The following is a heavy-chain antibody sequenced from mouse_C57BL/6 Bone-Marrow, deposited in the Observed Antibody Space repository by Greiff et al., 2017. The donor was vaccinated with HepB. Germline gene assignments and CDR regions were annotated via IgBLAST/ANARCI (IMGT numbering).Heavy chain of an antibody. V-gene: IGHV2-6-1*01. D-gene: IGHD2-13*01. CDR1: GFSLTSYG. Sequence: QVQLKESGPGLVAPSQSLSITCTVSGFSLTSYGVHWVRQPPGKGLEWLVVIWSDGSTTYNSALKSRLSISKDNSKSQVFLKMNSLQTDDTDMYDSARHDCGGTSMDYWGQGTSVTVSA. CDR3: ARHDCGGTSMDY. J-gene: IGHJ4*01. CDR2: IWSDGST.